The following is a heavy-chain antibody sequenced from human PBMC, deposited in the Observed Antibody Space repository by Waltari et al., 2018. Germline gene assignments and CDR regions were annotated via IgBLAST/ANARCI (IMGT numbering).Heavy chain of an antibody. CDR1: GYTFTGYY. V-gene: IGHV1-2*06. D-gene: IGHD6-13*01. J-gene: IGHJ3*02. CDR2: SNPNSGGT. Sequence: QVQLVQSGAEVKKPGASVKVSCKASGYTFTGYYMHWVRQAPGQGLEWMGRSNPNSGGTNYAQKCQGRVTMTRDTSISTAYMELSRLRSDDTAVYYCARKRAAADAFDIWGQGTMVTVSS. CDR3: ARKRAAADAFDI.